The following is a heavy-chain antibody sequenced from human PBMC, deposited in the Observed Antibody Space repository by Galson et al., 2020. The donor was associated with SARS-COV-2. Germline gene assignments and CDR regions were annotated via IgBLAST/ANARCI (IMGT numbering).Heavy chain of an antibody. CDR2: IGTAGDT. CDR3: ARGDIVATISPYYYYGMDV. D-gene: IGHD5-12*01. J-gene: IGHJ6*02. Sequence: GESLKISCAASGFTFSSYDMHWVRQATGKGLEWVSAIGTAGDTYYPGSVKGRFTISRENAKNSLYLQMNSLRAGDTAVYYCARGDIVATISPYYYYGMDVWGQGTTVTVSS. V-gene: IGHV3-13*01. CDR1: GFTFSSYD.